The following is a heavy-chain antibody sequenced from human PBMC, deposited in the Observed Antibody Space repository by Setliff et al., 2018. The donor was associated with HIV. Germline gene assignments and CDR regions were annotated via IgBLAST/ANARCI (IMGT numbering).Heavy chain of an antibody. J-gene: IGHJ4*02. Sequence: SETLSLTCTVSDASISNYHWSWIRQPPGKGLEWIGYIYYSGSTNYNPSLKSRVSISLDTSKNQFSLELSSVTAADTAVYYCARVYNFWSGFLDYWGQGTLVTVSS. CDR1: DASISNYH. CDR3: ARVYNFWSGFLDY. CDR2: IYYSGST. V-gene: IGHV4-59*08. D-gene: IGHD3-3*01.